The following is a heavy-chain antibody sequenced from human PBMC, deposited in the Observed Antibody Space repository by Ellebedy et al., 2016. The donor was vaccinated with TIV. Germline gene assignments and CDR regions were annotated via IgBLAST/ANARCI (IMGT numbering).Heavy chain of an antibody. V-gene: IGHV3-30*03. CDR3: ARVYGGQQLRNWYFDL. CDR1: GFTFSSYG. Sequence: GESLKISCAASGFTFSSYGMHWVRQAPGKGLEWVAVISYDGSNKYYADSVKGRFTISRDNSKNTLYLQMNSLRAEDTAVYYCARVYGGQQLRNWYFDLWGRGTLVTVSS. CDR2: ISYDGSNK. D-gene: IGHD6-13*01. J-gene: IGHJ2*01.